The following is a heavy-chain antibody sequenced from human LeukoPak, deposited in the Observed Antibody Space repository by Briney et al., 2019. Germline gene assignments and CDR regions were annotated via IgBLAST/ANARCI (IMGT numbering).Heavy chain of an antibody. CDR2: INPNSGDT. V-gene: IGHV1-2*02. J-gene: IGHJ4*02. CDR1: GYSFTGYY. D-gene: IGHD3-22*01. Sequence: ASVKVSCKASGYSFTGYYMHWVRQAPGQGLEWMGWINPNSGDTKYAQKFQGRVTMTRDTSISTAYMELSRLRSDDTAVYYCARLDDSSGYYCFDYWGQGTLVTVSS. CDR3: ARLDDSSGYYCFDY.